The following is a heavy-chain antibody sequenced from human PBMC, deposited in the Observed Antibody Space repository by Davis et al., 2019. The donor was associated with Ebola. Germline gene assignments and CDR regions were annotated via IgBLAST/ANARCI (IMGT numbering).Heavy chain of an antibody. J-gene: IGHJ4*02. V-gene: IGHV3-15*01. D-gene: IGHD1-26*01. CDR2: SKSKTDVGTT. CDR3: TAGVGATDHDY. Sequence: GESLKISCAASGFTFSNAWMSWVRQAPGKGLEWVGRSKSKTDVGTTDYAAPVKGRFTISRDDSKNTLYLQMNSLKTEDTAVYYCTAGVGATDHDYWGQGTLVTVSS. CDR1: GFTFSNAW.